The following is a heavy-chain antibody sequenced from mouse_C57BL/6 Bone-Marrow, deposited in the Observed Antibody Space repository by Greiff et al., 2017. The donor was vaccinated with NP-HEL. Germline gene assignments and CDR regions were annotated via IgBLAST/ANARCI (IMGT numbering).Heavy chain of an antibody. V-gene: IGHV2-2*01. CDR3: ARQRDDYDGDVDWYFDV. J-gene: IGHJ1*03. CDR2: IWRGGST. Sequence: QVQLKESGPGLVQPSQSLSITCTVSGFSLTSYGVHWVRQSPGKGLEWLGVIWRGGSTDYNAAFIYRLSISKDNSKSQVFFKMNGLQADDTAIYYCARQRDDYDGDVDWYFDVWGTGTTVTVSS. D-gene: IGHD2-4*01. CDR1: GFSLTSYG.